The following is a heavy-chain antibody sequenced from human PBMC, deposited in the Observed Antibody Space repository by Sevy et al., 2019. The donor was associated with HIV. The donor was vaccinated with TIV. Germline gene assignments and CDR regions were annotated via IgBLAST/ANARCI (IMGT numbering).Heavy chain of an antibody. V-gene: IGHV1-18*01. J-gene: IGHJ3*02. CDR1: GYTFTSYA. CDR2: ISAYNDNT. D-gene: IGHD6-19*01. Sequence: ASVKVSCKASGYTFTSYAISWVRQQAPGQGLEWMGWISAYNDNTNYAQKLQGRVTMTTGTSTSTAYMELRSLSSDDTAVHFCARDNPTVAGSDALDIWGQGTMVTVSS. CDR3: ARDNPTVAGSDALDI.